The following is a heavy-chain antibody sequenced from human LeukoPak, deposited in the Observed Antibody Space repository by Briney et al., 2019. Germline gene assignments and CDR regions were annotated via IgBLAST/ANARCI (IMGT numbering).Heavy chain of an antibody. CDR3: ARLGPCIAARGCWSAYYYYMDV. D-gene: IGHD6-6*01. V-gene: IGHV4-39*01. CDR1: GGSITSSSYY. CDR2: INYSGTT. Sequence: SETLSLTCTVSGGSITSSSYYWGWIRQPPGKGLEWIGSINYSGTTYYNPSLKSRVTISVDTSKNQFSLKVSSVTAADTAVYYCARLGPCIAARGCWSAYYYYMDVWGKGTTVTVSS. J-gene: IGHJ6*03.